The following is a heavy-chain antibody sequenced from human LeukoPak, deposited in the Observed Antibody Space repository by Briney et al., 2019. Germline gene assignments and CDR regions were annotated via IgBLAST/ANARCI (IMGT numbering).Heavy chain of an antibody. CDR1: GFTFSSYE. D-gene: IGHD3-22*01. CDR3: ARSNTWRYFDSSAGAFDI. Sequence: GGSLRLSCAASGFTFSSYEMNWVPPAPGKGREWGSYIISSVSNIYYADSVKGRFTISTDNAKNSLYLQMNSLRVEDTAVYYCARSNTWRYFDSSAGAFDIWGQGTMVTVSS. CDR2: IISSVSNI. J-gene: IGHJ3*02. V-gene: IGHV3-48*03.